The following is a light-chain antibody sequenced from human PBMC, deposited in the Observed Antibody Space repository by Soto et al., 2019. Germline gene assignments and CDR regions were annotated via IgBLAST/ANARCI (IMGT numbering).Light chain of an antibody. J-gene: IGLJ1*01. V-gene: IGLV2-14*01. CDR2: EVS. CDR3: SSYTSDSTLV. CDR1: SSDLGAYNY. Sequence: QPVLTQPASVSGSPGQSITISCTGTSSDLGAYNYVSWYQQLPGKAPKLMIYEVSDRPSGVSSRFSGSKSDNTASLTISGLQTEDEADYYCSSYTSDSTLVFGTGTKLTVL.